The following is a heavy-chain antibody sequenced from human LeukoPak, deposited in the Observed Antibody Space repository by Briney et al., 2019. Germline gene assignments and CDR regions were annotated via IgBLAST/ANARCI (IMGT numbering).Heavy chain of an antibody. D-gene: IGHD3-22*01. J-gene: IGHJ4*02. CDR1: GGSFSSYY. CDR3: ARETRYDSSGYYSPWFDY. V-gene: IGHV4-59*01. Sequence: SETLSLTCAVYGGSFSSYYWSWIRQPPGKGLEWIGYIYYSGSTNYNPSLKSRVTISVDTSKNQFSLKLSSVTAADTAVYYCARETRYDSSGYYSPWFDYWGQGTLVTVSS. CDR2: IYYSGST.